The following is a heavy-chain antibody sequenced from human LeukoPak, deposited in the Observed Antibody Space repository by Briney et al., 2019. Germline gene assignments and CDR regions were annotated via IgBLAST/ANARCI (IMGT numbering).Heavy chain of an antibody. Sequence: SETLSLTCTVSGGSISSYYWSWIRQPPGKGLQWIGYIYYSGSTNYNPSLKSRVTISVDTSKNQFSLKLSSVTAADTAVYYCARERLGELSDAFDIWGQGTMVTVSS. CDR1: GGSISSYY. CDR2: IYYSGST. J-gene: IGHJ3*02. D-gene: IGHD3-16*02. V-gene: IGHV4-59*01. CDR3: ARERLGELSDAFDI.